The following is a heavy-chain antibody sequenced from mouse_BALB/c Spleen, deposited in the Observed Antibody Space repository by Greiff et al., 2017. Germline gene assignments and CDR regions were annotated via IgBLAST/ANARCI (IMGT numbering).Heavy chain of an antibody. V-gene: IGHV5-17*02. CDR2: ISSGSSTT. J-gene: IGHJ4*01. Sequence: EVMLVESGGGLVQPGGSRKLSCAASGFTFSSFGMHWVRQAPEKGLEWVAYISSGSSTTYYADTVKGRFTISRDNPKNTLFLQMTSLRSEDTAMYYCARGTYRYDYYAMDYWGQGTSVTVSS. CDR3: ARGTYRYDYYAMDY. CDR1: GFTFSSFG. D-gene: IGHD2-14*01.